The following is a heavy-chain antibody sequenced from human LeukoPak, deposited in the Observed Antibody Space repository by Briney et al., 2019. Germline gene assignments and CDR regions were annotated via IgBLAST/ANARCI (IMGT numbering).Heavy chain of an antibody. D-gene: IGHD3-9*01. J-gene: IGHJ5*02. CDR3: AKDAIYYDILTGYSRDNWFDP. CDR2: ISSSSSTI. CDR1: GFTFSSYS. V-gene: IGHV3-48*01. Sequence: GGSLRLSCAASGFTFSSYSMNWVRQAPGKGLEWVSYISSSSSTIYYADSVKGRFTISRDNSKNTLYLQMNSLRAEDTAVYYCAKDAIYYDILTGYSRDNWFDPWGQGTLVAVSS.